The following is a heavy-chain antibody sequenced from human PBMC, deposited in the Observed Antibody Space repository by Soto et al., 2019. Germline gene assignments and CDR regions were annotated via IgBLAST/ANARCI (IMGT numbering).Heavy chain of an antibody. J-gene: IGHJ4*02. V-gene: IGHV1-2*04. D-gene: IGHD1-20*01. Sequence: GASVKVCCKASGYTFTGYYMHWVRQAPGQGLEWMGWINPNSGGTNYAQKFQGWVTMTRDTSISTAYMELSRLRSDDTAVYYCARDVNITGTDVGFDYWGQGTLVTVSS. CDR3: ARDVNITGTDVGFDY. CDR1: GYTFTGYY. CDR2: INPNSGGT.